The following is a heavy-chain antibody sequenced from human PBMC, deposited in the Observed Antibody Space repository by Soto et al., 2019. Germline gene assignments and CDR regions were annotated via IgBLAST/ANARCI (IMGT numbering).Heavy chain of an antibody. Sequence: QVQLQQWGAGLLKPSETLSLTCAVYGGSFSGYYWNWIRQPPGKGLEWTGEINNSGSTNYNPSLKSRVTISVDTSKHLFSLMLSSVTAADTAVYYCARGWGRIFDYWGQGTLVTVSS. J-gene: IGHJ4*02. V-gene: IGHV4-34*01. CDR3: ARGWGRIFDY. D-gene: IGHD7-27*01. CDR2: INNSGST. CDR1: GGSFSGYY.